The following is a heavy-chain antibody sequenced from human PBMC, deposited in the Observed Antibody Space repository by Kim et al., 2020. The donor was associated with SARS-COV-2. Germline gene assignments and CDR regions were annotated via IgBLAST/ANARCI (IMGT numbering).Heavy chain of an antibody. CDR1: DGSIFNYY. CDR3: ARNPLRFSPSLDY. Sequence: SETLSLTCTASDGSIFNYYWSWLRQPPGKGLEWIGYIYNNGNSYYSPSLKSRVSISVDTSKNKFSLRLNSVTAADTAVYYCARNPLRFSPSLDYWGQGTLVTVSS. V-gene: IGHV4-59*01. J-gene: IGHJ4*02. CDR2: IYNNGNS. D-gene: IGHD3-10*01.